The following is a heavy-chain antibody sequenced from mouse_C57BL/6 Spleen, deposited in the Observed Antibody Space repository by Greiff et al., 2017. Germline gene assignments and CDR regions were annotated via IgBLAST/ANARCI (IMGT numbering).Heavy chain of an antibody. CDR1: GYTFTSYW. Sequence: VQLQQPGAELVKPGASVKVSCKASGYTFTSYWMHWVKQRPGQGLEWIGRIHPSDSDTNYNQKFKGKATLTVNKSSSTAYMPLSSLTSRGSADYYCAMDYDYPWFAYWGQGTLVTVSA. CDR3: AMDYDYPWFAY. J-gene: IGHJ3*01. D-gene: IGHD2-4*01. V-gene: IGHV1-74*01. CDR2: IHPSDSDT.